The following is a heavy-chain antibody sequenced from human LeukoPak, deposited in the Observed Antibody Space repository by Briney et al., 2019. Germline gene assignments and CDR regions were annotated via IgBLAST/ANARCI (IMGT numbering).Heavy chain of an antibody. V-gene: IGHV4-31*03. D-gene: IGHD2-21*02. Sequence: ASETLSLTCTVSGGSISSGGYYWSWIRQHPGKGLEWIGYIYYSGSTYYNPSLKSRVTISVDTSKNQFSLKLSSVTAADTAVYYCARRHAAYCGGDCYDGWYDYWGQGTLVTVSS. CDR3: ARRHAAYCGGDCYDGWYDY. J-gene: IGHJ4*02. CDR1: GGSISSGGYY. CDR2: IYYSGST.